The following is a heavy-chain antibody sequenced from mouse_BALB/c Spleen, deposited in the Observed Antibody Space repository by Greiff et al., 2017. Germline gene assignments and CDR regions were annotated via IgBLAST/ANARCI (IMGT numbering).Heavy chain of an antibody. CDR1: GYSLTSYG. CDR2: ICSGGST. CDR3: ARNYHDAAMDY. Sequence: VQVQQSGPGLVQPSQSLSITCTVSGYSLTSYGVHWVRQSPGKGLEWLGVICSGGSTDYNAAFISRLSISNDNSQSQVFLIMNSLQANDTAIYYCARNYHDAAMDYWGQGTSVTVSS. J-gene: IGHJ4*01. D-gene: IGHD2-12*01. V-gene: IGHV2-2*02.